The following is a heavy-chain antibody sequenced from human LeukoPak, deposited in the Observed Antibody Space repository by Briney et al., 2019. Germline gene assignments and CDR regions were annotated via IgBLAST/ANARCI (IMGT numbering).Heavy chain of an antibody. J-gene: IGHJ4*02. CDR3: ARGSRPYYFDY. D-gene: IGHD2-2*01. CDR2: ISGYNGNT. V-gene: IGHV1-18*01. Sequence: ASVKVSCKASGYIFYHYGLSWVRQAPGQGLEWMGWISGYNGNTNYAQKLQGRVTMTTDTSTSTAYMELRSLRSDDTAVYYCARGSRPYYFDYWGQGTLVTVSS. CDR1: GYIFYHYG.